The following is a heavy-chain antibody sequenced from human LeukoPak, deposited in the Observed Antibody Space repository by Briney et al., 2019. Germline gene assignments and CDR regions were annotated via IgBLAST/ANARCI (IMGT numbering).Heavy chain of an antibody. V-gene: IGHV3-15*01. CDR3: TTDGVWEHDAFDI. D-gene: IGHD1/OR15-1a*01. CDR2: IKSKTDGGTT. Sequence: PGGSLRLSCAASGFTFSNAWMSWVRQAPGKGLEWVGRIKSKTDGGTTDYAAPVKGRFTISRDDSKNTLYLQMNSLKTEDTAVYYCTTDGVWEHDAFDIWGQGTMVTVSS. J-gene: IGHJ3*02. CDR1: GFTFSNAW.